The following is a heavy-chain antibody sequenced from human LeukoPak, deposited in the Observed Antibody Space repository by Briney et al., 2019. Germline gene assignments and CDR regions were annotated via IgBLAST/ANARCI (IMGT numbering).Heavy chain of an antibody. V-gene: IGHV4-38-2*02. CDR3: ARHGRDRDGGDWSFDY. J-gene: IGHJ4*02. Sequence: SETLSLTCTVSGYSISSGYYWGWIRQPPGKGLEWIGSIYHSGSTYYNPSLKSRVTISVDTSKNQFSLKLSSVTAADTAVYYCARHGRDRDGGDWSFDYWGQGTLVTVSS. CDR1: GYSISSGYY. D-gene: IGHD2-21*02. CDR2: IYHSGST.